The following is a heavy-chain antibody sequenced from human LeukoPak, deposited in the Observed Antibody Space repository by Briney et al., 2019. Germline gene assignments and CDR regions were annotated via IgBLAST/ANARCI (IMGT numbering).Heavy chain of an antibody. J-gene: IGHJ3*01. D-gene: IGHD3-10*01. CDR1: GFTFGDFA. Sequence: PGRSLRLSCAASGFTFGDFAMHWVRQLPGGGLEWVSGISWNSDKVDYVDSVEGRFTISRDNAKNSLYLQINSLRVEDTALYYCAKDLNSGSYPTDAFDLWGQGTMVTVCS. V-gene: IGHV3-9*01. CDR2: ISWNSDKV. CDR3: AKDLNSGSYPTDAFDL.